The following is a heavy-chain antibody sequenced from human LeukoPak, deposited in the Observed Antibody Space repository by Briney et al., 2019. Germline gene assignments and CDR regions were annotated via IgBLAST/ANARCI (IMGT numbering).Heavy chain of an antibody. V-gene: IGHV6-1*01. CDR3: ARGRVTTIANYYYYYIDV. Sequence: SQTLSLTCAISGDSVSSNSAAWTWIRQSPSRGLKWLGRTYYRSKWSDDYAVSVKSRITINPDTSKNQFSLHLNSMTPEDTAIYYCARGRVTTIANYYYYYIDVWGEGTTVTVSS. CDR2: TYYRSKWSD. J-gene: IGHJ6*03. D-gene: IGHD4-17*01. CDR1: GDSVSSNSAA.